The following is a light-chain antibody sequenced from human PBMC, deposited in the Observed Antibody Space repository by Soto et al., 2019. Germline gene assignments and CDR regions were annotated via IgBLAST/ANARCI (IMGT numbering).Light chain of an antibody. Sequence: AIQLTQSPSSLSASVGDRVTITCRASQGISSALAWYQQKPGKAPKLLIYDASSLESGVPSRFSGSGSGTAFTLTISSLQPEEFATYYCQQFNSYPPLTFGGGTKVEIK. CDR3: QQFNSYPPLT. V-gene: IGKV1-13*02. CDR2: DAS. J-gene: IGKJ4*01. CDR1: QGISSA.